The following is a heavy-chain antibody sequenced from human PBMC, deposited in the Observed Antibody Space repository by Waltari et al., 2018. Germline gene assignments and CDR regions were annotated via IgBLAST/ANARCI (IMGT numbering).Heavy chain of an antibody. J-gene: IGHJ4*02. D-gene: IGHD6-19*01. Sequence: EVQLVESGGVVVQPGGSLRLSCVASGFTFDDYAMHWVRQAPGKGLEWVSLISWEGSTTSYADSVKGRFTSARDNSKNSLYLQMNSLRAEDNALYYCAKDSRGYSGWVDYWGQGTLVTVSS. CDR1: GFTFDDYA. V-gene: IGHV3-43D*03. CDR3: AKDSRGYSGWVDY. CDR2: ISWEGSTT.